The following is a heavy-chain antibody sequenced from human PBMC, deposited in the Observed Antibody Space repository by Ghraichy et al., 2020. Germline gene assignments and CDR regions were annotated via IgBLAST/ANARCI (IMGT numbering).Heavy chain of an antibody. D-gene: IGHD6-13*01. CDR3: ARDGYSSYNWFDP. CDR1: GFTFSSYT. J-gene: IGHJ5*02. CDR2: LSGSSSYI. Sequence: GGSLRLSCAASGFTFSSYTMNWVRQAPGKVLEWVSTLSGSSSYIYYPASLQGRFTLSSDNAKNSLYLPMNSLRAEDTAVYYCARDGYSSYNWFDPWGQGTLVTVSS. V-gene: IGHV3-21*01.